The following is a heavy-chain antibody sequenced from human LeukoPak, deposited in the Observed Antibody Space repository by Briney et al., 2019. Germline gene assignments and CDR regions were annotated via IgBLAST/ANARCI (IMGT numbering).Heavy chain of an antibody. CDR1: GFTFRNYW. CDR2: INEHGTP. J-gene: IGHJ1*01. CDR3: ARDSPHYDILTGYYLAEYFQH. V-gene: IGHV3-74*03. D-gene: IGHD3-9*01. Sequence: GGSLRLSCAASGFTFRNYWMYWVRQAPGKGLVWIANINEHGTPMYEDSVKGRFTISRDNARDTLYLQMNSLRAEDTAVYYCARDSPHYDILTGYYLAEYFQHWGQGTLVTVSS.